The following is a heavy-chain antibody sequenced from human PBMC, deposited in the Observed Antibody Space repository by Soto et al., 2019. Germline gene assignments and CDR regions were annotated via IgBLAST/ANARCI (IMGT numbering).Heavy chain of an antibody. Sequence: QVQLVESGGGLVKPGGSLRLSCAASGFTFSDYYMSWIRQAPGKGLEWVSYIGSSDNIIYYADSVKGRFTISRDNAKNSLYLQMNRLRAEDTAVYYCARDLGYYESSGYFDYWGQGTLVTVAS. D-gene: IGHD3-22*01. CDR2: IGSSDNII. V-gene: IGHV3-11*01. CDR1: GFTFSDYY. CDR3: ARDLGYYESSGYFDY. J-gene: IGHJ4*02.